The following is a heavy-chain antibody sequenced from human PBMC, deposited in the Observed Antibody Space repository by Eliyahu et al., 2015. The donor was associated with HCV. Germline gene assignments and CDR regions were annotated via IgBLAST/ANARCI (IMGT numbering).Heavy chain of an antibody. D-gene: IGHD3-10*01. J-gene: IGHJ4*02. V-gene: IGHV3-23*01. Sequence: EVQLLESGGALVQPGGSLRLSCVASGLTFRTYALSWVRQAPGKGLEWVSGISGSGDNTYYADSVKGRFTISRDNSKNTLYLQMSSLRADDTAVFYCAKKTGATMVRGEPFYFENWGQGTLVTVSS. CDR1: GLTFRTYA. CDR2: ISGSGDNT. CDR3: AKKTGATMVRGEPFYFEN.